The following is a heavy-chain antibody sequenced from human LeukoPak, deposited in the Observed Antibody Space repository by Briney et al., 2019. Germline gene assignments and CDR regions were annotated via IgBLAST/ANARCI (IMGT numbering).Heavy chain of an antibody. D-gene: IGHD3-3*01. J-gene: IGHJ4*02. CDR2: IKQDGSEK. CDR3: AREYYDFWSGYYIYFDY. Sequence: GGSLRLSCAASGFTFSSYWMSWVRQAPGKGLEWVANIKQDGSEKYYVDSVKGRFTISRDNAKNSLYLQMNSLRAEDTAVYYCAREYYDFWSGYYIYFDYWGQGTLATVSS. CDR1: GFTFSSYW. V-gene: IGHV3-7*01.